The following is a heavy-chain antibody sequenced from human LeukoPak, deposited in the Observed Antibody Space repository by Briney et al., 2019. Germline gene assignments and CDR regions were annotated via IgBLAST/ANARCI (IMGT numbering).Heavy chain of an antibody. CDR3: ARGNWWVGAAQYCDY. Sequence: GGSLRLSCAASGFSFSSYWMNWVRQAPGKGLEWVANIKQDGSDKYYVESVKGRFTISKDNAKNSLYLQMDSLRAEDTAVYFCARGNWWVGAAQYCDYWGRGTLVTVSS. V-gene: IGHV3-7*01. CDR2: IKQDGSDK. J-gene: IGHJ4*02. CDR1: GFSFSSYW. D-gene: IGHD2-8*02.